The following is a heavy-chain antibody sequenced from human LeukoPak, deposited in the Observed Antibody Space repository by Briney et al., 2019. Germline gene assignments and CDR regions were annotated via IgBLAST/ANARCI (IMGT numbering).Heavy chain of an antibody. D-gene: IGHD6-13*01. CDR3: AKDSSSWGLPPA. V-gene: IGHV3-23*01. Sequence: QSGGSLRLSCAASGFTFSSYAMSWVRQAPGKGLEWVSAISGSGGSTYYADSVKGRFTISRDNSKNTLYLQMNSLRAEDTAVYYCAKDSSSWGLPPAWGQGTLVTVSS. CDR1: GFTFSSYA. J-gene: IGHJ4*02. CDR2: ISGSGGST.